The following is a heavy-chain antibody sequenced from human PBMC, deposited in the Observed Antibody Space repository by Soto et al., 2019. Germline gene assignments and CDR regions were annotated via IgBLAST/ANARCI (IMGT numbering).Heavy chain of an antibody. CDR2: IYYSGST. D-gene: IGHD3-22*01. V-gene: IGHV4-61*01. CDR1: GDSVSSGSYY. J-gene: IGHJ3*02. Sequence: SGTPYLTCTVSGDSVSSGSYYWSWIRQPPGKGLEWIGYIYYSGSTNYNPSLKSRVTISVDTSKNQFSLKLSSVTAADTAVYYCARVAEGPPYYYDSSGYLKDDCDIWGQGKRVT. CDR3: ARVAEGPPYYYDSSGYLKDDCDI.